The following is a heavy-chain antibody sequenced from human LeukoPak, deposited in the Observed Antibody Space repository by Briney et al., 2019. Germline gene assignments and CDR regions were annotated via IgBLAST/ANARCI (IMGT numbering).Heavy chain of an antibody. CDR1: GFTFSSYA. D-gene: IGHD3-10*01. CDR2: IYYSGST. Sequence: LRLSCAASGFTFSSYAMSWVRQAPGKGLEWIGYIYYSGSTYYNPSLKSRVTISVDTSKNQFSLKLSSVTAADTAVYYCARGSMVRGVGNWFDPWGQGTLVTVSS. CDR3: ARGSMVRGVGNWFDP. J-gene: IGHJ5*02. V-gene: IGHV4-31*02.